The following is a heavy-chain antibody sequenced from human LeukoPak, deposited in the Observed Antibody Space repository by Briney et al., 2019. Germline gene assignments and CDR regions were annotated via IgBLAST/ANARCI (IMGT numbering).Heavy chain of an antibody. CDR2: ISSSSSYI. CDR3: ARAHYGSGSYYIGDTYGMDV. V-gene: IGHV3-21*01. CDR1: EFTFSTYS. J-gene: IGHJ6*02. D-gene: IGHD3-10*01. Sequence: GGSLRLSCAASEFTFSTYSMNWVRQAPGKGLEWVSSISSSSSYIYYADSVKGRFTISRDNAKNSLYLQMNSLRAEDTAVYYCARAHYGSGSYYIGDTYGMDVWGQGTTVTVSS.